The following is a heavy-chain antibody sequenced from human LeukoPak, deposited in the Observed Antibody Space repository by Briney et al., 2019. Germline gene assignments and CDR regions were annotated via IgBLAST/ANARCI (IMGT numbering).Heavy chain of an antibody. D-gene: IGHD6-19*01. CDR1: GGSISSYY. Sequence: PSETLSLTCTVSGGSISSYYWGWIRQPPGKGLEWIGSIYYSGSTYYNPSLKSRVTISVDTSKNQFSLKLSSVTAADTAVYYCARVEIAVAGTYYYYYMDVWGKGTTVTISS. CDR3: ARVEIAVAGTYYYYYMDV. V-gene: IGHV4-39*01. CDR2: IYYSGST. J-gene: IGHJ6*03.